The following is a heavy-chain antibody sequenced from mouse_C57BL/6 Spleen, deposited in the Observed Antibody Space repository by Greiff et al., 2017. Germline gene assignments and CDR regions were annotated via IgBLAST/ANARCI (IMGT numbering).Heavy chain of an antibody. Sequence: QVQLQQPGAELVMPGASVKLSCKASGYTFTSYWMHWVKQRPGQGLEWIGEIDPSDSYTNYNQKFKGKSTLTVDKSSSTAYMQLSSLTSEDSAVXYCARNFYYYGSSQDYYAMDYWGQGTSVTVAS. CDR2: IDPSDSYT. D-gene: IGHD1-1*01. CDR3: ARNFYYYGSSQDYYAMDY. J-gene: IGHJ4*01. V-gene: IGHV1-69*01. CDR1: GYTFTSYW.